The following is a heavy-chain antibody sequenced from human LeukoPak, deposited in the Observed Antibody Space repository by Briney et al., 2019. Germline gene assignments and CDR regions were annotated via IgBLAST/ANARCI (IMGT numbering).Heavy chain of an antibody. CDR1: GGSISSYY. D-gene: IGHD3-10*01. CDR2: IYTSGST. J-gene: IGHJ4*02. Sequence: SETLSLTRTVSGGSISSYYWSWIRQPAGKKLEWIGRIYTSGSTNYNPSLKSRVTMSVDTSKNQFSLKLSSVTAADTAVYYCARDRFGSGSYPDYFDYWGQGTLVIVSS. CDR3: ARDRFGSGSYPDYFDY. V-gene: IGHV4-4*07.